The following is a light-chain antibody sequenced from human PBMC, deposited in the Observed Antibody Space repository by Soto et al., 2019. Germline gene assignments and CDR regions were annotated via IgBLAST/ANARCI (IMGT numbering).Light chain of an antibody. V-gene: IGLV2-23*01. CDR2: EDT. CDR3: CSYAGSSTYV. J-gene: IGLJ1*01. Sequence: QSVLTQPASVSGSPGQSITISCTGTSRDVGIYNLVSWYQLHPGKVPKLIIYEDTKRPSGISSRFSGSESGITAFLTISGLQAEDEADYYCCSYAGSSTYVFXTGTKVTVL. CDR1: SRDVGIYNL.